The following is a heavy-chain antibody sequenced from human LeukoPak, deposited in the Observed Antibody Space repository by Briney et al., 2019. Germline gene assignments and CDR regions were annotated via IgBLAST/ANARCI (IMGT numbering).Heavy chain of an antibody. Sequence: GGSLRLSCAASGFTFDNYAMSWVRQAPGEGLEWVSTISVSDTFYADSVRGRFTISRESTRNTIYLLMNSLRTEDTALYYCAKRAPPGTAAGVPYYFDYWGQGTLVTVSS. D-gene: IGHD6-25*01. V-gene: IGHV3-23*01. CDR1: GFTFDNYA. CDR3: AKRAPPGTAAGVPYYFDY. CDR2: ISVSDT. J-gene: IGHJ4*02.